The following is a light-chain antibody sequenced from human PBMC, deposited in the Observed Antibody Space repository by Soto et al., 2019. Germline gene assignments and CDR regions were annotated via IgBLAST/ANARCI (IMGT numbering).Light chain of an antibody. Sequence: SYGLTQPPSVSVSPGQTASITCSGDKLGDKYACWYQQKPGQSPVLVIYQDSKRPSGIPERFSGSNSGNTATLTISGAQAMDEADYYCQAWDSSIVFGGGTKVTVL. CDR3: QAWDSSIV. CDR1: KLGDKY. CDR2: QDS. J-gene: IGLJ2*01. V-gene: IGLV3-1*01.